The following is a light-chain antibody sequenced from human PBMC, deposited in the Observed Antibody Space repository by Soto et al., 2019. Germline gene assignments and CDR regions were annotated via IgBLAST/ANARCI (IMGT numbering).Light chain of an antibody. Sequence: DILLTQSPATLSLSPGERTTLSCRASQSVRSYLAWYQQKPGKAPRVLIYDASNRATGSPARFSGSGSGTDFTLTISSLEPEDFAVYYCLQRNNWFQTFGRGTKVDIK. CDR3: LQRNNWFQT. CDR1: QSVRSY. CDR2: DAS. V-gene: IGKV3-11*01. J-gene: IGKJ1*01.